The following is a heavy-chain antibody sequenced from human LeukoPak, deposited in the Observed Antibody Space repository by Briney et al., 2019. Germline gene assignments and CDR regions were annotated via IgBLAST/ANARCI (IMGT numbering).Heavy chain of an antibody. CDR3: ARGVSPTYLYYYYYYMDV. Sequence: ASVKVSCKASGYTFISYGLSWVRQAPGQGLEWMGWISAYNGNTNYAQNLQGRVTMTTDTSTSTAYMELSRLRSDDTAVYYCARGVSPTYLYYYYYYMDVWGKGTTVTVSS. J-gene: IGHJ6*03. CDR2: ISAYNGNT. V-gene: IGHV1-18*01. CDR1: GYTFISYG.